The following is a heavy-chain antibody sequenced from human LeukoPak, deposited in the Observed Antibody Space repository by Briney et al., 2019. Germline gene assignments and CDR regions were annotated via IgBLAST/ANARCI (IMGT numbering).Heavy chain of an antibody. D-gene: IGHD3-16*01. CDR3: ARDRSTFWFDP. CDR2: IYYSGST. Sequence: SETLSLTCTVSGGSISSYYWSWIRQPPGKGLEWIGYIYYSGSTNYNPSLKSRDTISVDTSKNQFPLKLSSVTAADTAVYYCARDRSTFWFDPWGQGTLVTVSS. CDR1: GGSISSYY. V-gene: IGHV4-59*01. J-gene: IGHJ5*02.